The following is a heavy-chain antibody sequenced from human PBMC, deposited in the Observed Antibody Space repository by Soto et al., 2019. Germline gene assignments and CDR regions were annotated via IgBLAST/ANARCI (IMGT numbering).Heavy chain of an antibody. CDR1: GDPIVSTRW. J-gene: IGHJ4*02. CDR2: IYHTGTS. CDR3: ARPGGARPLDY. D-gene: IGHD6-6*01. Sequence: QVQLQESGPVLVKPAETLSLTCAGSGDPIVSTRWWSWVRQPPWKGLEWIGEIYHTGTSYYNPSLKSRVIISIDASKNQVSLNLTSVTASDTAVYFCARPGGARPLDYCGQGTLVSVSS. V-gene: IGHV4-4*01.